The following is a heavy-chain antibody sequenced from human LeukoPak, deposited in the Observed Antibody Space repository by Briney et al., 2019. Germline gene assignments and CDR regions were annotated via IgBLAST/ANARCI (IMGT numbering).Heavy chain of an antibody. D-gene: IGHD6-13*01. J-gene: IGHJ4*02. CDR2: IRYDGSNK. Sequence: GRSLRLSCAASGFTFSSYAMHWVRQAPGKGLEWVAFIRYDGSNKYYADSVKGRFTISRDNSKNTLYLQMNSLRAEDTAVYYCAKRRVIAAAGTGISIDYWGQGTLVTVSS. V-gene: IGHV3-30*02. CDR1: GFTFSSYA. CDR3: AKRRVIAAAGTGISIDY.